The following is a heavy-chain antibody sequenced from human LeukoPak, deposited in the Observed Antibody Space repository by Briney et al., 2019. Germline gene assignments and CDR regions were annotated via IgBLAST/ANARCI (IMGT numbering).Heavy chain of an antibody. D-gene: IGHD5-12*01. CDR1: GFSSSAAW. J-gene: IGHJ4*02. Sequence: GGSLRLSCEASGFSSSAAWMTWVRQAPGKGLEWVATIKNDGSDKYYVDSVKGRFTLSRDNAKNLVYLQMNSLRVEDTAVYYCVNLGYSDGGQGTLVTVSS. V-gene: IGHV3-7*01. CDR3: VNLGYSD. CDR2: IKNDGSDK.